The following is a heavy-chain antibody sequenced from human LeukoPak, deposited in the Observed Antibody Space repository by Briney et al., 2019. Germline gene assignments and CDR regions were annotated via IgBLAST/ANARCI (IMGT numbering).Heavy chain of an antibody. CDR3: ARYYDFWSGYSKYYFDY. Sequence: ASVKVSCTAYHYTFTSYGISWVRQAPGQGLEWMGWISAYNGNTNYAQKLQGRVTMTTDTSTSTAYMELRSLRSDDTAVYYCARYYDFWSGYSKYYFDYWGQGTLVTVSS. V-gene: IGHV1-18*01. CDR1: HYTFTSYG. D-gene: IGHD3-3*01. CDR2: ISAYNGNT. J-gene: IGHJ4*02.